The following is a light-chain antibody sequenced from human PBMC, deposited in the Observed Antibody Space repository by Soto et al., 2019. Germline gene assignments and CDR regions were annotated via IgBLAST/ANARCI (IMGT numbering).Light chain of an antibody. CDR2: YDN. CDR1: NSNIGSNT. V-gene: IGLV1-44*01. J-gene: IGLJ1*01. Sequence: QSVLTHPPSASGTPGQRVTISCSGSNSNIGSNTVNCYQQLPGTAPKLLIYYDNLRPSGVPDRISGSKSGTSASLAISGLQSDDEADYYCAAWDDSLNGRVFGTGTKVTV. CDR3: AAWDDSLNGRV.